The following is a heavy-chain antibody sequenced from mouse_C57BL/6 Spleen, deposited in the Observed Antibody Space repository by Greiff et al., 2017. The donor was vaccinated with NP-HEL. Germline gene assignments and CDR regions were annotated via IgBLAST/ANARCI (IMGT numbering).Heavy chain of an antibody. J-gene: IGHJ2*01. D-gene: IGHD2-3*01. CDR2: ISYDGSN. CDR3: ARDDGYYSFDY. Sequence: EVKLVESGPGLVKPSQSLSLTCSVTGYSITSGYYWNWIRQFPGNKLEWMGYISYDGSNNYNPSLKNRISITRDTSKNQFFLKLNSVTTEDTATYYCARDDGYYSFDYWGQGTTLTVSS. V-gene: IGHV3-6*01. CDR1: GYSITSGYY.